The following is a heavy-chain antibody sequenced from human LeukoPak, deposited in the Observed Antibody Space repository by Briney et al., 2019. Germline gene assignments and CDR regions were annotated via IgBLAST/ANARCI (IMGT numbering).Heavy chain of an antibody. CDR1: GFTFSSYA. D-gene: IGHD6-19*01. CDR2: ISSNGGST. Sequence: GGSLRLSCAASGFTFSSYAMHWVRQAPGKGLEYVSAISSNGGSTYYANSVKGRFTISRDNSKNTLYLQMGSLRAEDMAVYYCARGGGWYSRSKDPLTPFDYWGQGTLVTVSS. V-gene: IGHV3-64*01. J-gene: IGHJ4*02. CDR3: ARGGGWYSRSKDPLTPFDY.